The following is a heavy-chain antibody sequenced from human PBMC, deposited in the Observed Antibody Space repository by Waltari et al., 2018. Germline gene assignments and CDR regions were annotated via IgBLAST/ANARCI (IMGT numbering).Heavy chain of an antibody. CDR2: IKQDGREK. CDR3: AREQSYYYGSGTMDSGYFDL. Sequence: EVQLVESGGGLVQPGGSLRLSCAASGFTFSSYWMSWVRQAPGKGLGWVANIKQDGREKCYVDTVKGRFTISRDNAKNSLYLQMNSLRAEDTAVYYCAREQSYYYGSGTMDSGYFDLWGRGTLVTVSS. D-gene: IGHD3-10*01. J-gene: IGHJ2*01. V-gene: IGHV3-7*01. CDR1: GFTFSSYW.